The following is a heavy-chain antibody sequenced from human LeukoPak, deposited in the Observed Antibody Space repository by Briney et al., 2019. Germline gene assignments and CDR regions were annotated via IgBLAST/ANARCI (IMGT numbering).Heavy chain of an antibody. CDR1: GYTFTGYY. CDR2: INPNSGGT. Sequence: ASVKVSCKASGYTFTGYYMHWVRQAPGQGLEWMGWINPNSGGTNYAQKFQGRVTMTRDTSISTAYMELSRLRSDDPAVYYCARETGEGETYNWFAPWGQGTLVTVSS. V-gene: IGHV1-2*02. J-gene: IGHJ5*02. D-gene: IGHD7-27*01. CDR3: ARETGEGETYNWFAP.